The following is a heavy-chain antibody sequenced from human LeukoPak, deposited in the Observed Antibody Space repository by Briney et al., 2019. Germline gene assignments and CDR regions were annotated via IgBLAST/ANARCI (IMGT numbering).Heavy chain of an antibody. CDR1: GFTVSSNY. V-gene: IGHV3-53*01. Sequence: GSLRLSCAASGFTVSSNYMSWVRQAPGKGLEWVSVIYSGGSTYYADSVKGRFTISRDNSKNTLYLQMNSLRAEDTAVYYCAKDGEQYSSGWYAGFDYWGQGTLVTVSS. J-gene: IGHJ4*02. CDR3: AKDGEQYSSGWYAGFDY. CDR2: IYSGGST. D-gene: IGHD6-19*01.